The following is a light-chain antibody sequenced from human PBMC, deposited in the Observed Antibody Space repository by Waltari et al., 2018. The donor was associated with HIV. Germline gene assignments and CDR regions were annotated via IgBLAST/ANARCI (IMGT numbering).Light chain of an antibody. J-gene: IGLJ2*01. CDR1: SSNIGAGYS. CDR2: LNN. V-gene: IGLV1-40*01. CDR3: QSHDSSHSSI. Sequence: QSVLTQPPSVSAAPGQSITISCTGNSSNIGAGYSVHWYHQLPGSAPKLLIYLNNNRPAGVPARFSGSKSGSSASLAITGLRAEDEGDYYCQSHDSSHSSIFGGGTKLTVL.